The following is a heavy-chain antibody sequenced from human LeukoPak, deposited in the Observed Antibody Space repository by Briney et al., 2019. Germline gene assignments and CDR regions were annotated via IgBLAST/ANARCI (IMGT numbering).Heavy chain of an antibody. CDR3: ARTGYGSGLDPNWFAP. V-gene: IGHV1-18*01. CDR2: ISAYNGNT. D-gene: IGHD3-10*01. Sequence: ASVKVSCKASGYAVTSYGISWVRQAPGQGLEWMGWISAYNGNTNYAQKLQGRVTMTTDTATSTAYMELRRLSSDDTAVYFCARTGYGSGLDPNWFAPWGQGTLVTVSS. CDR1: GYAVTSYG. J-gene: IGHJ5*02.